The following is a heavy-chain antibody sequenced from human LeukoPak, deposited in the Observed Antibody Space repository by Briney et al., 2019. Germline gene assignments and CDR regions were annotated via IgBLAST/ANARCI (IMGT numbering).Heavy chain of an antibody. CDR1: GFIVSTNY. CDR2: LYSGGTT. J-gene: IGHJ4*02. Sequence: GGSLRLSCAASGFIVSTNYMSWVRQAPGKGLEWVSVLYSGGTTYYADSVKGRFTISRDNSKNTLYPQMNSLRAEDTAVYYCAMDSSWLPLKFDYWGQGTLVTVST. CDR3: AMDSSWLPLKFDY. D-gene: IGHD5-24*01. V-gene: IGHV3-66*01.